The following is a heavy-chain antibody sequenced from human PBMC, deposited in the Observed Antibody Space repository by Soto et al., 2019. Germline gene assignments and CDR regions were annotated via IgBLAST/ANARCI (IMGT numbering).Heavy chain of an antibody. CDR1: GYTFTSYA. D-gene: IGHD3-9*01. CDR3: ARDQKPDILTGWRYYGMDV. J-gene: IGHJ6*02. CDR2: INAGNGNT. Sequence: ASVKVSCKASGYTFTSYAMHWVRQAPGQRLEWMGWINAGNGNTKYSQKFQGRVTITRDTSASTAYMELSSLRSEDTAVYYCARDQKPDILTGWRYYGMDVWGQGTTVTVSS. V-gene: IGHV1-3*01.